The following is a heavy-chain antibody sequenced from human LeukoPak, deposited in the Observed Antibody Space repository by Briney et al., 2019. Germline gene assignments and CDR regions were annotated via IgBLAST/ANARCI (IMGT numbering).Heavy chain of an antibody. CDR3: ARDRRWLRFHGFDI. CDR1: GGSISNGDYY. J-gene: IGHJ3*02. Sequence: SETLSLTCTVSGGSISNGDYYWTWIRQHPGKGLEWIGYIYYSGSTYYNPSLKSRVVISVDTSKNQFSLKLKSVTAADTAVYYCARDRRWLRFHGFDIWGQGAMVTVSS. CDR2: IYYSGST. V-gene: IGHV4-31*03. D-gene: IGHD5-12*01.